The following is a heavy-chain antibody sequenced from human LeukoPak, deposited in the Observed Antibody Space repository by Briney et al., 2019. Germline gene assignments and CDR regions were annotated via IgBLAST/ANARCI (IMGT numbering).Heavy chain of an antibody. D-gene: IGHD3-22*01. CDR2: IYYSGST. J-gene: IGHJ4*02. V-gene: IGHV4-39*07. CDR1: GGSISSSSYY. Sequence: SETLSLTCSASGGSISSSSYYWGWLRQPPGKGLEWIGSIYYSGSTYYNPSLKSRVTISVDTSKNQFSLKLSSVSAADTAVYYCARLYYDSSGSIYYFDYWGQGTLVTVSS. CDR3: ARLYYDSSGSIYYFDY.